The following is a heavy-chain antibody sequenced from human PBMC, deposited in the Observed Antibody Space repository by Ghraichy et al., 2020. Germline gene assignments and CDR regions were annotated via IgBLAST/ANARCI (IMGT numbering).Heavy chain of an antibody. CDR3: AKGRPGDY. D-gene: IGHD3-10*01. V-gene: IGHV3-23*01. Sequence: GGSLRLSCAASGFTFSTYAMSWVRQAPGKGLEWVSVITGSGGTYYADSVKGRFIISRDNSKNTLYLQMDSLRAEDTAVYYCAKGRPGDYWGQGTLVTVSS. CDR1: GFTFSTYA. J-gene: IGHJ4*02. CDR2: ITGSGGT.